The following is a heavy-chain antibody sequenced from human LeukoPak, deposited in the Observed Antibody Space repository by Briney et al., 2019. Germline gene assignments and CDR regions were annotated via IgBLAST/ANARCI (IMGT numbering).Heavy chain of an antibody. V-gene: IGHV4-34*01. D-gene: IGHD3-3*01. CDR1: GGSFSGYY. J-gene: IGHJ4*02. CDR3: ARGTILIPTALRFLEWFQILDY. Sequence: PSETLSLTCAVYGGSFSGYYWSWIRQPPGKGLEWIGEINHSGSTNYNPSLKSRVTISVDTSKNQFSLKLSSVTAADTAVYYCARGTILIPTALRFLEWFQILDYWGRGTLVTVSS. CDR2: INHSGST.